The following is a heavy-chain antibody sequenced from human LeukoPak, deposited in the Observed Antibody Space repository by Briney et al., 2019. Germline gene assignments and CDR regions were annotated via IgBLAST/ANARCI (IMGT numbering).Heavy chain of an antibody. V-gene: IGHV3-74*01. Sequence: AGGSLRLSCAASGFTFSDYSMNWVRQSPGKGLVWVSRISSDGTNTNYADSVKGRFTISRDNAEDTLYLQMTSLRAEDTAVYYCARDPGHSNYINDYWGQGTLVTVSS. CDR2: ISSDGTNT. D-gene: IGHD4-11*01. CDR1: GFTFSDYS. CDR3: ARDPGHSNYINDY. J-gene: IGHJ4*02.